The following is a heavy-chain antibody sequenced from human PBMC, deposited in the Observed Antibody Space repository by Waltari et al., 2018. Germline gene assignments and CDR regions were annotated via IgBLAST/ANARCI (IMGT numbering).Heavy chain of an antibody. D-gene: IGHD6-13*01. Sequence: QVQLVQSGAEVKKPGSSVKVSCKASGGTFSSYAISWVRQAPGQGLEWMGRIIPILGIANYAQKFQGRVTITADKATSTAYMELSSLRSEDTAVYYCARVRSSSWAPIDYWGQGTLVTVSS. CDR1: GGTFSSYA. CDR2: IIPILGIA. CDR3: ARVRSSSWAPIDY. J-gene: IGHJ4*02. V-gene: IGHV1-69*09.